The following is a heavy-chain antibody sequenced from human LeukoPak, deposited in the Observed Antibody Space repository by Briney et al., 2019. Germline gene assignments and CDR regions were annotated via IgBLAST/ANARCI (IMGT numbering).Heavy chain of an antibody. Sequence: GASVKVSCKASGYTFTGYYMHCVRQAPGQGLEWMGWINPNSGGTNYAQKFQGRVTMTRDTSISTAYMELSRLRSDDTAVYYCARGLPRRLYAFDIWGQGTMVTVSS. CDR3: ARGLPRRLYAFDI. J-gene: IGHJ3*02. CDR2: INPNSGGT. CDR1: GYTFTGYY. D-gene: IGHD3-16*01. V-gene: IGHV1-2*02.